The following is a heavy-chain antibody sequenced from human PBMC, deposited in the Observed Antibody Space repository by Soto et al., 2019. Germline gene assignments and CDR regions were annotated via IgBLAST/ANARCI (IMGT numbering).Heavy chain of an antibody. J-gene: IGHJ6*02. CDR1: GGTFSSYA. V-gene: IGHV1-69*13. CDR3: ARLPDILTGKLDV. D-gene: IGHD3-9*01. Sequence: ASVKVSCKASGGTFSSYAISWVLQAPGQGLEWMGGIIPIFGTANYAQKFQGRVTITADESTSTAYMELSSVTAADTAVYYCARLPDILTGKLDVWGQGTTVTVSS. CDR2: IIPIFGTA.